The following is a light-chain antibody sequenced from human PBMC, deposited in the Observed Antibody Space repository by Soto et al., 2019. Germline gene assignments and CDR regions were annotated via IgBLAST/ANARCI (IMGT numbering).Light chain of an antibody. V-gene: IGLV2-8*01. CDR1: SSDVGGYNY. CDR3: FSYAVGNNGGV. J-gene: IGLJ3*02. CDR2: EVN. Sequence: QSALTQPPSASGSPGHSVTISCTGTSSDVGGYNYVSWYQHHPGKAPKLMIYEVNKRPSGVPDRFSGSKSGNTASLTVSGLQAEDEADYYCFSYAVGNNGGVFGGGTKLTVL.